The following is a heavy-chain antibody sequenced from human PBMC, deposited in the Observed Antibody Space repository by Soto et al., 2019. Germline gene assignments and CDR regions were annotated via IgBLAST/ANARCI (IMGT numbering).Heavy chain of an antibody. Sequence: QVLLQQWGAGLLKPSETLSLTCAVYGGSFSAYYWSWIRQPPGKGLERIGEINHSGSTNYNPSLKSRVTISVDTSKNQFSLKLSSVTAADTAVYYCARTSRFEYWGQGTLVTVSS. CDR3: ARTSRFEY. J-gene: IGHJ4*02. V-gene: IGHV4-34*01. D-gene: IGHD6-6*01. CDR1: GGSFSAYY. CDR2: INHSGST.